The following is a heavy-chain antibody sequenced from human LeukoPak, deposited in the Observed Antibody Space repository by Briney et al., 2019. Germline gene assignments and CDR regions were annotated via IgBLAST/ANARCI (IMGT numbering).Heavy chain of an antibody. D-gene: IGHD2-15*01. CDR3: ARQSNPDYSWGALDY. CDR2: INHSGST. V-gene: IGHV4-34*01. CDR1: VESFSGYY. J-gene: IGHJ4*02. Sequence: SETLSLTCAVYVESFSGYYWSWIRQTPGKGLEWIGEINHSGSTNYNPSLKSRVTISVDTSKNQFSLKLNSVTAADTAVYYCARQSNPDYSWGALDYWGQGTLVTVSS.